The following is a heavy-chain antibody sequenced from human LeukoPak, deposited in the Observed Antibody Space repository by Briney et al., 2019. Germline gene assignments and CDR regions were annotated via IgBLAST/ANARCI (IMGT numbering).Heavy chain of an antibody. CDR3: ARDLHRVVVRGVPHYYYYMDV. Sequence: GASVKVSCKASGYTFTSYYMHWVRQAPGQGLEWMGWISTYNGNTNYAQKLQGRVTMTTDTSTSTAYMELRSLRSDAMAVYYCARDLHRVVVRGVPHYYYYMDVWGKGTTVTISS. CDR1: GYTFTSYY. CDR2: ISTYNGNT. V-gene: IGHV1-18*03. D-gene: IGHD3-10*01. J-gene: IGHJ6*03.